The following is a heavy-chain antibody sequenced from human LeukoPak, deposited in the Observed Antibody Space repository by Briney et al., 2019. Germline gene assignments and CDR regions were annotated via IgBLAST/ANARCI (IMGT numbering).Heavy chain of an antibody. Sequence: GGSLRLSCAASGFTFSTYVMTWAPQAPGKGLEWVSALSGSGGSTFYADSVKGRFTISRDNSNSTLYLQMNSLRAEDTAVYYCAKGRTPDYWGQGTLVTVSS. V-gene: IGHV3-23*01. J-gene: IGHJ4*02. CDR2: LSGSGGST. CDR1: GFTFSTYV. D-gene: IGHD2-15*01. CDR3: AKGRTPDY.